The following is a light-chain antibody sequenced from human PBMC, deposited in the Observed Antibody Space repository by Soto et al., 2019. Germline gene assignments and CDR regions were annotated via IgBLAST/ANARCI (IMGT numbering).Light chain of an antibody. V-gene: IGLV1-47*02. Sequence: QSVLTQPPSASGTPGQRVTISCSGRSSNIGSNYVYWYQQLPGTAPKLLIYYNNQRPSGVPDRFSGSKSGTSASLAISGIRSEDEADYYCATWDDSLSGYVFGAGTKVTFL. J-gene: IGLJ1*01. CDR3: ATWDDSLSGYV. CDR2: YNN. CDR1: SSNIGSNY.